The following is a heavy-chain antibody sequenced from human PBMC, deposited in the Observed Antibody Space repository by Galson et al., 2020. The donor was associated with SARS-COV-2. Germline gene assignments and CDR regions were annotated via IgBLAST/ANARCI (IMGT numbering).Heavy chain of an antibody. V-gene: IGHV4-39*07. Sequence: SETLSLTCNVSGGSISSSSYYWGWIRQPPGKGLEWIGSIYYSGSTYYNPSLKSRVTISVDTSKNQFSLKLSSVTAADTAVYYCARDQRGYGDYVDYWGQGTLVTVSS. CDR3: ARDQRGYGDYVDY. D-gene: IGHD4-17*01. CDR1: GGSISSSSYY. CDR2: IYYSGST. J-gene: IGHJ4*02.